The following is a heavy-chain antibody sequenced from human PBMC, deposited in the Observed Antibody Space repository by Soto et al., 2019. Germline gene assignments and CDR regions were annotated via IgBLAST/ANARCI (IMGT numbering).Heavy chain of an antibody. CDR2: ISSSGRTI. Sequence: GGALRLSCAASGFTFSRYEMNWVRQAPGEGLEWVSYISSSGRTIYYADSVKGRFTISRDNAKNSLYLQMNSLRAEDTAVYYCARDPEADVWGQGTTVTVSS. V-gene: IGHV3-48*03. CDR1: GFTFSRYE. J-gene: IGHJ6*02. CDR3: ARDPEADV.